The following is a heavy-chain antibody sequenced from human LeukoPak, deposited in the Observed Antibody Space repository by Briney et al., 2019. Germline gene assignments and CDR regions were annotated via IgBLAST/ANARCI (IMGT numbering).Heavy chain of an antibody. J-gene: IGHJ3*02. Sequence: ASVKVSCKASGYTFSSYYMHWVRQAPGQGLEWMGIINPSGGSTSHAQKFQGRVTMIRDTSTSTVYMELSSLRSEDTAVYYCARDWAPLVAVAGYDAFDIWGQGTMVTVSS. CDR3: ARDWAPLVAVAGYDAFDI. V-gene: IGHV1-46*01. CDR2: INPSGGST. D-gene: IGHD6-19*01. CDR1: GYTFSSYY.